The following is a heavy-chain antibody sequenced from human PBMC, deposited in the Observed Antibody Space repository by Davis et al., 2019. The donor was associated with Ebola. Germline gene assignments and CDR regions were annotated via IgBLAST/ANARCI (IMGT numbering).Heavy chain of an antibody. CDR3: AGRGANWYFDL. V-gene: IGHV4-59*01. CDR2: IYYSGST. J-gene: IGHJ2*01. CDR1: GGSFSGYY. Sequence: SETLSLTCAVYGGSFSGYYWSWIRQPPGKGLEWIGYIYYSGSTNYNPSLKSRVTISVDTSKNQFSLKLSSVTAADTAVYYCAGRGANWYFDLWGRGTLVTVSS.